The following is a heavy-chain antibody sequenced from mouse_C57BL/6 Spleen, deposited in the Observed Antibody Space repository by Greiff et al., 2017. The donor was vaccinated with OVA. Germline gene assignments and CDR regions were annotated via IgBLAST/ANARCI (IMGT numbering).Heavy chain of an antibody. CDR2: IHPNSGST. CDR1: GYTFTSYW. CDR3: ARLLNYGYFDD. V-gene: IGHV1-64*01. D-gene: IGHD1-1*01. J-gene: IGHJ1*03. Sequence: QVQLKQPGAELVKPGASVKLSCKASGYTFTSYWMHWVKQRPGQGLEWIGMIHPNSGSTNYNEKFKSKATLTVDNSSSTAYMHLSSLTSEDSAVDCCARLLNYGYFDDWGKGTTVTVSS.